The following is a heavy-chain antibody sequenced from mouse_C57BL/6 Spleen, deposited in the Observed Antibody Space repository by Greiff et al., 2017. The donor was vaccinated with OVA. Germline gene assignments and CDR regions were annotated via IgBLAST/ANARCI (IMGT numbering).Heavy chain of an antibody. Sequence: EVKLVESGGGLVKPGGSLKLSCAASGFTFSDYGMHWVRQAPEKGLEWVAYISRGSGTIYYADTVKGRFTISRDNAKNTLFLQMTSLRSEYTAMYYGARRRRRYYAMDYWGQGTSVTVSS. CDR3: ARRRRRYYAMDY. CDR1: GFTFSDYG. J-gene: IGHJ4*01. D-gene: IGHD1-2*01. V-gene: IGHV5-17*01. CDR2: ISRGSGTI.